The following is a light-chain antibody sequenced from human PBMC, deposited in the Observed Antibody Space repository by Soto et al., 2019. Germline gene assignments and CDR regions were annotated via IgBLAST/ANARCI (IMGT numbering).Light chain of an antibody. J-gene: IGKJ5*01. CDR3: QKSYSTPIT. CDR1: QSISSY. CDR2: AAS. V-gene: IGKV1-39*01. Sequence: DIQMTQSPSSLSASVGDRVTITCRASQSISSYLNWYQQKPGKAPKLLIYAASRLQSGVPSRFSGSGSGTDFPLTISSLQPEDFATYYCQKSYSTPITFGQGTRLEIK.